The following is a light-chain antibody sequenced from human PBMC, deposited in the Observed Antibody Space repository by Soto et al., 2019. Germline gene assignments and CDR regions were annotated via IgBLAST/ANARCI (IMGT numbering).Light chain of an antibody. CDR2: EAD. CDR3: CSYAGSSTFV. V-gene: IGLV2-23*01. J-gene: IGLJ1*01. CDR1: RSDVGSFL. Sequence: QSVLTQPASVSGSPGQSITISCTGTRSDVGSFLVSWYQQYLGKAPKLILYEADKRPSGISNRFSGSKSGDTASLTISGLQAEDEADYFCCSYAGSSTFVFGTGTKVTVL.